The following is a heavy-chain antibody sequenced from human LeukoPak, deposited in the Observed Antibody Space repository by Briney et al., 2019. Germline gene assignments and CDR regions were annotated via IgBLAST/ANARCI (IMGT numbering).Heavy chain of an antibody. CDR3: ARVPDSSSWSYYFDY. CDR2: IYYSGST. J-gene: IGHJ4*02. CDR1: GGSISSSSYY. Sequence: SETLSLTCTVSGGSISSSSYYWGWIRQPPGKGLEWIGSIYYSGSTYYNPSLKSRVTISVDTSKSQFSLKLSSVTAADTAVYYCARVPDSSSWSYYFDYWGQGTLVTVSS. D-gene: IGHD6-13*01. V-gene: IGHV4-39*07.